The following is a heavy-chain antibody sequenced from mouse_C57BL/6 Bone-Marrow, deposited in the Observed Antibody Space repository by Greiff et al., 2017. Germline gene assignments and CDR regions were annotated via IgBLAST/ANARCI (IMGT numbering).Heavy chain of an antibody. CDR2: IHPNSGST. D-gene: IGHD5-1-1*01. V-gene: IGHV1-64*01. Sequence: QVQLQQPGAELVKPGASVKLSCKASGYTFTSYWMHWVKQRPGQGLEWIGMIHPNSGSTNYNEKFKSKATLTVDKSSSTAYMQLSSLTSEDSAVYYCASRVNTFYAMDYWGQGTSVTVSS. J-gene: IGHJ4*01. CDR3: ASRVNTFYAMDY. CDR1: GYTFTSYW.